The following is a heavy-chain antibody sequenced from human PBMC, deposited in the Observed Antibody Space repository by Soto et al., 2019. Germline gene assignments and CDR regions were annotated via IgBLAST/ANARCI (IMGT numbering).Heavy chain of an antibody. CDR1: GFTFSSFA. V-gene: IGHV3-30-3*01. D-gene: IGHD3-3*01. CDR2: VSYDGTSK. CDR3: ASYYDVPDAFDI. J-gene: IGHJ3*02. Sequence: GGSLRLSCAASGFTFSSFAMHWVRQAPGKGLEWVAVVSYDGTSKYYADSVRGRFTISRDNSKTTLYLQMNTLRAEDTAVYYCASYYDVPDAFDIWGQGTMVTVSS.